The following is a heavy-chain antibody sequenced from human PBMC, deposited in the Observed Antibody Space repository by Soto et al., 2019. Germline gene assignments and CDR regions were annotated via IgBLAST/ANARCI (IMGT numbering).Heavy chain of an antibody. V-gene: IGHV4-31*03. CDR1: GGSISSGGYY. CDR3: ARGHHSGYDHFDY. Sequence: QVQLQESGPGLVKPSQTLSLTCTVSGGSISSGGYYWSWIRQHPGKGLEWIGYIYYSGSTYYNPSLNSRVTISVDTSENQFSLKLSSVTAADTAVYHCARGHHSGYDHFDYWGQGILVTVSS. D-gene: IGHD5-12*01. J-gene: IGHJ4*02. CDR2: IYYSGST.